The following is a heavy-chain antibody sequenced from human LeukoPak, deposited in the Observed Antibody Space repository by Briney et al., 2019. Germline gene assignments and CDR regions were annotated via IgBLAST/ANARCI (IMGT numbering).Heavy chain of an antibody. V-gene: IGHV3-21*04. J-gene: IGHJ4*02. D-gene: IGHD3-22*01. CDR2: ISSSSSYI. CDR3: AKDTRYDSSGYLDY. CDR1: GFTFSSYS. Sequence: PGGSLRLSCAASGFTFSSYSMNWVRQAPGKGLEWVSSISSSSSYIYYADSVKGRFTISRDNAKNSLYLQMNSLRAEDTALYYCAKDTRYDSSGYLDYWGQGTLVTVSS.